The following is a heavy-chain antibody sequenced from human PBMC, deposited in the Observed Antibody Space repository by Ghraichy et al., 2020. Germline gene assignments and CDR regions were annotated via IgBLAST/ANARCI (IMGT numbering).Heavy chain of an antibody. CDR1: GFNVTNNY. J-gene: IGHJ3*02. D-gene: IGHD4-17*01. CDR2: LYGGGRT. Sequence: GGSLRLSCEVSGFNVTNNYMSWVRQAPGKGLEWVATLYGGGRTYYAESVKGRFTISRDISKNTLFLQMNSLRADDTAIYYCARMRTVTHDAHDTWGRGTVVTVSS. CDR3: ARMRTVTHDAHDT. V-gene: IGHV3-66*01.